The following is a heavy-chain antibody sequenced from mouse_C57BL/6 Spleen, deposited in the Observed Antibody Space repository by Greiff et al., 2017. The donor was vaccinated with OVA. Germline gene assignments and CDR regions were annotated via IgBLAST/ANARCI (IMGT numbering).Heavy chain of an antibody. CDR3: ARDF. Sequence: EVNVVESGGDLVKPGGSLKLSCAASGFTFSSYGMSWVRQTPDKRLEWVATISSGGSYTYYPDSVKGRFTISRDNAKNTLYLQMSSLKSEDTAMYYCARDFWGQGTLVTVSA. J-gene: IGHJ3*01. CDR2: ISSGGSYT. V-gene: IGHV5-6*01. CDR1: GFTFSSYG.